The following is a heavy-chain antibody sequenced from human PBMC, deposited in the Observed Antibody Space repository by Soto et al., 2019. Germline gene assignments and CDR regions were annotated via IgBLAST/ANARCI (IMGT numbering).Heavy chain of an antibody. D-gene: IGHD1-26*01. CDR1: GFTFTTYA. Sequence: GGSLRLSCAASGFTFTTYAMSWVRQAPGKGLEWVSTISGSGGLTYYADSVKGRFTISRDNSQNTLYLQMNSLRAEDTAVYYCAKDKVVGTSWFDPWSQGTLVTVSS. J-gene: IGHJ5*02. V-gene: IGHV3-23*01. CDR2: ISGSGGLT. CDR3: AKDKVVGTSWFDP.